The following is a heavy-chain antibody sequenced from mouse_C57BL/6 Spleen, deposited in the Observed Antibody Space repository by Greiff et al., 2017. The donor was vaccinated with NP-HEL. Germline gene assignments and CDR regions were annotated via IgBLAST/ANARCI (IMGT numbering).Heavy chain of an antibody. D-gene: IGHD1-1*01. V-gene: IGHV1-7*01. CDR1: GYTFTSYW. Sequence: QVQLQQSGAELAKPGASVKLSCKASGYTFTSYWMHWVKQRPGQGLEWIGYINPSSGYTKYNQKFKDKATLTADKSSSTAYMQLSSLTYEDSAVYYWARRLITTVPGGYYYAMDYWGQGTSVTVSS. CDR3: ARRLITTVPGGYYYAMDY. J-gene: IGHJ4*01. CDR2: INPSSGYT.